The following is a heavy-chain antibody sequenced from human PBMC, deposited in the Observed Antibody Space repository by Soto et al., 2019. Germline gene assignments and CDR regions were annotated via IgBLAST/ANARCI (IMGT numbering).Heavy chain of an antibody. CDR1: GYTFTNYD. Sequence: GASVKVSCKASGYTFTNYDINWVRQATGQGLEWMGWMNPYSGDTGYEQKFQGRVTLTRDTSITTAYMELSSLRSDDTAVYYCARGKNNDFWTASSRGMDVWGQGTTVTVSS. D-gene: IGHD3-3*01. J-gene: IGHJ6*02. V-gene: IGHV1-8*01. CDR2: MNPYSGDT. CDR3: ARGKNNDFWTASSRGMDV.